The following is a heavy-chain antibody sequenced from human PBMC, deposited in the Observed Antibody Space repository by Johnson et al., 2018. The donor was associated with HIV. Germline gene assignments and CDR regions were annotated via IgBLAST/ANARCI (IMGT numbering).Heavy chain of an antibody. CDR1: GFTFSSYV. Sequence: DVQLVESGGGVVRPGGSLRLSCAASGFTFSSYVMSWVRQAPGKGLEWVSAISGSGGSTYYADSVKGRFTISRDNTKNTLYLRMNSLRAEDTAVYYCARGMIVSDAFDIWGQGTMVTVSS. V-gene: IGHV3-23*04. D-gene: IGHD3-22*01. CDR2: ISGSGGST. J-gene: IGHJ3*02. CDR3: ARGMIVSDAFDI.